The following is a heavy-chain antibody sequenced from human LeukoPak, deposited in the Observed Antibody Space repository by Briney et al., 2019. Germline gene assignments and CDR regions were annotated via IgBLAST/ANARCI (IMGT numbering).Heavy chain of an antibody. D-gene: IGHD3-9*01. Sequence: PSETLSLTCNVSGDSIRRDYWRGIRQPPGKGGEWIGHIYYSGSTNYNPSLKSRVTISVDAAKNHFSLKVSSVTAADTAVSFCARLATLSTVAARGRSSFDAWGQGTLVTVSS. CDR3: ARLATLSTVAARGRSSFDA. CDR1: GDSIRRDY. J-gene: IGHJ5*02. V-gene: IGHV4-59*01. CDR2: IYYSGST.